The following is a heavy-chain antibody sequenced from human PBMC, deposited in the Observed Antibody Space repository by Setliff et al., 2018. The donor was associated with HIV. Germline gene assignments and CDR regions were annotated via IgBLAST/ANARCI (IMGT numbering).Heavy chain of an antibody. CDR3: ARVGHVRVGAKAFDI. CDR2: ISSSGSTI. D-gene: IGHD1-26*01. Sequence: PGGSLRLSCAASGFTFSSYEMNWVRQAPGKGLEWVSHISSSGSTIYYADSVKGRFTISRDNAKNSLFLQMNSLRAEDTAVYYCARVGHVRVGAKAFDIWGQGTMVTVSS. J-gene: IGHJ3*02. V-gene: IGHV3-48*03. CDR1: GFTFSSYE.